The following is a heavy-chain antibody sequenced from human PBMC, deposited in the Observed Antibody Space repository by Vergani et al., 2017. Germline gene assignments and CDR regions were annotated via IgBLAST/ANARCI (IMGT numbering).Heavy chain of an antibody. V-gene: IGHV3-21*01. CDR3: ARDSYYDSSGYYGDIDY. D-gene: IGHD3-22*01. J-gene: IGHJ4*02. CDR1: GFTFSSYS. Sequence: EVQLVESGGGLVKPGGSLRLSCAASGFTFSSYSMNWVRQAPGKGLEWVSSISSSSSYIYYADSVKGRFTISRDNAKNSLYPQMNSLRAEDTAVYYCARDSYYDSSGYYGDIDYWGQGTLVTVSS. CDR2: ISSSSSYI.